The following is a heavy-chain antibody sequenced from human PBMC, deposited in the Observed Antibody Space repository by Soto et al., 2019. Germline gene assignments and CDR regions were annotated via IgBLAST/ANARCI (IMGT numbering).Heavy chain of an antibody. V-gene: IGHV4-30-4*01. CDR1: GGSISSGGYF. CDR3: ARGPGADKIDC. J-gene: IGHJ4*02. CDR2: IYNSGST. Sequence: SETLSLTCTVSGGSISSGGYFWSWIRQPPGEGLEWIGHIYNSGSTYSNPSLRGRVTISVDTSKSQFSLKVSSVTAADTAVYYCARGPGADKIDCWGQGTLVTVSS.